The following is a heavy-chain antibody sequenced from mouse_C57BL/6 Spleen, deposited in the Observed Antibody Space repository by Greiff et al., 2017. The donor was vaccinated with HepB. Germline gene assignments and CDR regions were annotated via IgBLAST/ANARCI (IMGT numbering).Heavy chain of an antibody. D-gene: IGHD2-12*01. V-gene: IGHV5-4*01. Sequence: EVKLVESGGGLVKPGGSLKLSCAASGFTFSSYAMSWVRQTPEKRLEWVATISDGGSYTYYPDNVKGRFTISRDNAKNNLYLQMSHLKSEDTAMYYCARDPYTLFAYWGQGTLVTVAA. CDR3: ARDPYTLFAY. J-gene: IGHJ3*01. CDR2: ISDGGSYT. CDR1: GFTFSSYA.